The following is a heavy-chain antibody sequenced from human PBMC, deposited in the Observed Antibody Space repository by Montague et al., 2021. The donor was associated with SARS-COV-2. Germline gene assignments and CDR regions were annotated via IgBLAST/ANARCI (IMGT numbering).Heavy chain of an antibody. CDR3: ARGSGWMGNAFDI. D-gene: IGHD6-19*01. CDR2: IYYSGST. CDR1: GGSISSYY. J-gene: IGHJ3*02. V-gene: IGHV4-59*01. Sequence: SAPPSLNCTVSGGSISSYYWSWIRQPPGKGLEWIGYIYYSGSTNYKHSLKSRFTISVDTSKNQFSLKLSSVTAADTAVYYCARGSGWMGNAFDIWGRGTMVTVSS.